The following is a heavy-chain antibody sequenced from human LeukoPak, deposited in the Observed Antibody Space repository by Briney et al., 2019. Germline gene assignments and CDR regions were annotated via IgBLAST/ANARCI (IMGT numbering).Heavy chain of an antibody. D-gene: IGHD3-10*01. Sequence: GGSLRLSCAASGFTFSNAWMNWVRQAPGKGLEWVSAISGSGGSTYYADSVKGRFTISRDNSKNTLYLQMNSLRAEDTAVYYCARDNHYYGSGSYYFPFDYWGQGTLVTVSS. V-gene: IGHV3-23*01. J-gene: IGHJ4*02. CDR1: GFTFSNAW. CDR2: ISGSGGST. CDR3: ARDNHYYGSGSYYFPFDY.